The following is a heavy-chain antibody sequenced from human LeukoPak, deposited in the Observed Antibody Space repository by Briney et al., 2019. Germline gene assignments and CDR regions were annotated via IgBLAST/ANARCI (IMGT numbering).Heavy chain of an antibody. CDR1: GFTFSTYA. J-gene: IGHJ1*01. V-gene: IGHV3-30*04. Sequence: PGGSLRLSCAASGFTFSTYAMHWVRQAPGRGLEWVAVVSYGGNTKYYADSVKGRFTISRDNSKNTVYLQMTSLRAEDTAVYYCAAYRSSTACYPPPIHEYFQHWGQGTLVRLL. CDR2: VSYGGNTK. CDR3: AAYRSSTACYPPPIHEYFQH. D-gene: IGHD2-2*01.